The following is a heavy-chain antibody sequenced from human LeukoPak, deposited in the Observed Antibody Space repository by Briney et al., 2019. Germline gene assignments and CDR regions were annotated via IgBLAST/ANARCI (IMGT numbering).Heavy chain of an antibody. Sequence: GGSLRLSCAASGFTFSSYAMSWVRQAPGKGLEWVSAISGSGGSTYYADSVKGRFTISRDNSKNTLYLQMNSLRAEDTAVYYCGFLEWLSGGFDYWGQGTLVTVSS. CDR3: GFLEWLSGGFDY. D-gene: IGHD3-3*01. V-gene: IGHV3-23*01. CDR1: GFTFSSYA. CDR2: ISGSGGST. J-gene: IGHJ4*02.